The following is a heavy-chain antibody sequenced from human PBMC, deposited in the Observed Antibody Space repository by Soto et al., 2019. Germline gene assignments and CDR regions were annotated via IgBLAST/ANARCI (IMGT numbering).Heavy chain of an antibody. CDR2: IVVANGKT. CDR3: AFKGTFHSHY. Sequence: ASAKVSCKASGFTFSSSAIQWVRRARGKRLEWIGWIVVANGKTDSAGRLQGRVTITRDMSSGTAYMGLSGLNSDDTAIYYCAFKGTFHSHYWGHGTPVTVSS. D-gene: IGHD3-10*01. V-gene: IGHV1-58*02. CDR1: GFTFSSSA. J-gene: IGHJ4*01.